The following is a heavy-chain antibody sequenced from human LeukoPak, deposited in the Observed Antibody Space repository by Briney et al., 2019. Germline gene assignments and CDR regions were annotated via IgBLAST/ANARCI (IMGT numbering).Heavy chain of an antibody. D-gene: IGHD6-6*01. CDR2: IIPIFGTA. J-gene: IGHJ4*02. CDR1: GGTFSSYA. Sequence: ASVKVSCKASGGTFSSYAISWVRQAPGQGLEWMGGIIPIFGTANYAQKFQGRVTITADESTSTAYMELSSLRSEDTAVYYCARVGMRSSSSWDYWGQGTLVTVSS. CDR3: ARVGMRSSSSWDY. V-gene: IGHV1-69*13.